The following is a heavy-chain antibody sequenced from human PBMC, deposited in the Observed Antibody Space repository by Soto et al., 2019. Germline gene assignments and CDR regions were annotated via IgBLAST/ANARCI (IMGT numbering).Heavy chain of an antibody. CDR2: IYHSGIT. CDR3: ARMSLFYFFDS. J-gene: IGHJ4*01. D-gene: IGHD3-9*01. V-gene: IGHV4-59*01. CDR1: SDSMTSYY. Sequence: SETLSLTCPVSSDSMTSYYWTWIRQPPGKGLECIGYIYHSGITNYNPSLKSRVTISLDTSKNQFSLRLSSVTAADTAVYYCARMSLFYFFDSWGQGTLVTVS.